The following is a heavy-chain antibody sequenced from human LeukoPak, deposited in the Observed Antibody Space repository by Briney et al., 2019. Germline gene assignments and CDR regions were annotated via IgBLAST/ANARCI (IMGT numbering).Heavy chain of an antibody. CDR1: GYTFTNFY. V-gene: IGHV1-2*02. D-gene: IGHD3-10*01. CDR3: ARMTHGSGASYSHFDY. CDR2: THPSSGAT. J-gene: IGHJ4*02. Sequence: ASVKVSCKASGYTFTNFYMHWVRQAPGQGLEWMGWTHPSSGATRYEERFHGRVTMTRDMSTSTAYMELSSLTSDDTAVYYCARMTHGSGASYSHFDYWSQGTLVTVSS.